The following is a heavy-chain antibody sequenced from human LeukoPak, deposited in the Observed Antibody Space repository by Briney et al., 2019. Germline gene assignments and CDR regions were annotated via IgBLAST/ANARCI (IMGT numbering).Heavy chain of an antibody. D-gene: IGHD5-12*01. CDR2: IYYSGST. J-gene: IGHJ4*02. Sequence: PSETLSLTCTVSGGSISSYYWSWIRQPPGKGLEWIGYIYYSGSTNYNPSLKSRVTISVDTSKNQFSLRLSSVTAADTAVYYCARGGIGATIYLDYWGQGTLVTVSS. CDR3: ARGGIGATIYLDY. V-gene: IGHV4-59*08. CDR1: GGSISSYY.